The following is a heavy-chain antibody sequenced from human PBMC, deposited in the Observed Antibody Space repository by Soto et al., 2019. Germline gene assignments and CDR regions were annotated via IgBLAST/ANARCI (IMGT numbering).Heavy chain of an antibody. CDR3: ARASSGWYGYMDV. CDR1: GFTVSSNY. CDR2: IYSGGST. J-gene: IGHJ6*03. D-gene: IGHD6-19*01. V-gene: IGHV3-53*04. Sequence: EVQLVESGGGLVQPGGSLRLSCAVSGFTVSSNYMSWVRQAPGKGLEWVSVIYSGGSTYYADSVKGRFTISRHNSKNTLYLQMNSLRAEDTAVYYCARASSGWYGYMDVWGKGTTVTVSS.